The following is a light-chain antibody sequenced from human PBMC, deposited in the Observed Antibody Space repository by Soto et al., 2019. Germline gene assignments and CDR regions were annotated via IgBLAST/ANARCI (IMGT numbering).Light chain of an antibody. J-gene: IGKJ5*01. CDR2: GTS. Sequence: EIVLTQSPGTLSLSPGERATLSCRASQSVSSSYLAWYQQKPGQAPRLLIYGTSSRATGIPDRFSGSGSGTDFTLTISRLKPEDFAVYYCQHYRSSPLVTFGQGTRLEMK. CDR3: QHYRSSPLVT. CDR1: QSVSSSY. V-gene: IGKV3-20*01.